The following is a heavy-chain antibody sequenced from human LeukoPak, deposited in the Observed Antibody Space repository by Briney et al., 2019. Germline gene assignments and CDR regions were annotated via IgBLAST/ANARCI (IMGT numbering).Heavy chain of an antibody. J-gene: IGHJ4*02. CDR2: INHSGST. D-gene: IGHD3-22*01. V-gene: IGHV4-34*01. CDR1: GGSFSGYY. Sequence: SETLSLTCAVYGGSFSGYYWSWIRQPPGKGLEWIGEINHSGSTNYNPSLKSRVTISVDTSKNQFSLKLSSVTAADTAVYYCARATYYYDSSGYYPYFDYWGQGTLVTVSS. CDR3: ARATYYYDSSGYYPYFDY.